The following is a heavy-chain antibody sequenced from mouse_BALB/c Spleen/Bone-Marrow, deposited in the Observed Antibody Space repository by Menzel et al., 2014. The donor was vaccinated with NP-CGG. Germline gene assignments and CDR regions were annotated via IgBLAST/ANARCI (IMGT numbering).Heavy chain of an antibody. CDR1: GYSLTGYN. Sequence: QLQQSGPELEKPGASVKISCKASGYSLTGYNMNWVKQYNGQSLEWIGNVDPYYGATTYNQKFKGKATLTVDKSSSTAYMQLERLTSEDSAVYYCARSYNSFDFWGQGTTLTVSS. J-gene: IGHJ2*01. CDR2: VDPYYGAT. V-gene: IGHV1-39*01. CDR3: ARSYNSFDF.